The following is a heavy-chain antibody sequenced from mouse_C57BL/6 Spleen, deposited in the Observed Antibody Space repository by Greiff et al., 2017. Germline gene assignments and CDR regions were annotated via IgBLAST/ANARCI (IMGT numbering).Heavy chain of an antibody. J-gene: IGHJ4*01. CDR2: IHPGSGNT. CDR1: GYTFTDYY. Sequence: VQLVESGAELVRPGASVKLSCKASGYTFTDYYINWVKQRPGQGLEWIASIHPGSGNTYYNEKFKSKATLTAEKSSSTAYMQLSSLTSEDSAVYFCARETAQATVAMDYWGQGTSVTVSS. CDR3: ARETAQATVAMDY. V-gene: IGHV1-76*01. D-gene: IGHD3-2*02.